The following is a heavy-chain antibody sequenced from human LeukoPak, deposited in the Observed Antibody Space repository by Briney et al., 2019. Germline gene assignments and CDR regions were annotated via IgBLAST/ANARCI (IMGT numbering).Heavy chain of an antibody. CDR2: INHSGST. J-gene: IGHJ4*02. CDR1: GGSFSGYY. CDR3: ASSPDYYDSSGYYYGSY. Sequence: SETLSLTCAVYGGSFSGYYWSWIRQPPGKGLEWIGEINHSGSTNYNPSLKSRVTISVDTSKNQFSLKLSSVTAADTAVYYCASSPDYYDSSGYYYGSYWGQGTLVTVSS. V-gene: IGHV4-34*01. D-gene: IGHD3-22*01.